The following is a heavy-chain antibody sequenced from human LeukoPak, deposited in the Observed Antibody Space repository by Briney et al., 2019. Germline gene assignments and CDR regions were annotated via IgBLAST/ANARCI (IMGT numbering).Heavy chain of an antibody. J-gene: IGHJ6*03. CDR1: GFTFSSYE. CDR3: ARVFWEPQAYYYYYMDV. CDR2: ISSSGSTI. Sequence: GGSLRLSCAASGFTFSSYEMNWVRQAPGKGLEWLSYISSSGSTIYYADSVKGRFTISRDNAKNSLYLQMNSLRAEDTAVYYCARVFWEPQAYYYYYMDVWGKGTTVTVSS. V-gene: IGHV3-48*03. D-gene: IGHD1-26*01.